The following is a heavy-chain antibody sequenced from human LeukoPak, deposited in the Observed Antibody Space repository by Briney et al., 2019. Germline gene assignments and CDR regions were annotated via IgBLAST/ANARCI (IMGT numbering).Heavy chain of an antibody. V-gene: IGHV4-59*01. CDR1: GGSIRSDH. CDR2: IYFSGGT. Sequence: SETLSLTCTVSGGSIRSDHWSWIRQPPGKGLEFIGYIYFSGGTSYNPSLKSRVTISVDSSKNQFSLKLTSVTAADTAVYYCARGACINGSCYGWFDPWGQGTLVTVSS. D-gene: IGHD2-15*01. J-gene: IGHJ5*02. CDR3: ARGACINGSCYGWFDP.